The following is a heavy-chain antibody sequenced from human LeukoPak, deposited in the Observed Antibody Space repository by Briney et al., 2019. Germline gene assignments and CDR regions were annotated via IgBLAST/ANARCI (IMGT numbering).Heavy chain of an antibody. D-gene: IGHD4-17*01. V-gene: IGHV3-23*01. Sequence: PGESLRLSCAASGFIFSAYAMSWVRQAPGQGLEWVSVIGTGGETHYADSVRGRFTISRNNFKNTLCLQMNSLRAEDTAVYYCAKRVTVTTKYFDSWGQGTLVTVSS. CDR3: AKRVTVTTKYFDS. CDR2: IGTGGET. J-gene: IGHJ4*02. CDR1: GFIFSAYA.